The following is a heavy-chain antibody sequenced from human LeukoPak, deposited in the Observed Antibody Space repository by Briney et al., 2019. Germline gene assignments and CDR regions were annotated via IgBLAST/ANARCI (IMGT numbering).Heavy chain of an antibody. CDR3: ARGRNAGGPYYSDY. CDR1: GFPFSSYA. Sequence: SGGSLRLSCAASGFPFSSYAMTWVCQAPGKGLEWVSSINSAGTSKKYADSLKGRFTISRDNAKNSLFLQLSSLRDEDTAVYYCARGRNAGGPYYSDYWGQGTLVTVPS. D-gene: IGHD4-23*01. V-gene: IGHV3-21*01. J-gene: IGHJ4*02. CDR2: INSAGTSK.